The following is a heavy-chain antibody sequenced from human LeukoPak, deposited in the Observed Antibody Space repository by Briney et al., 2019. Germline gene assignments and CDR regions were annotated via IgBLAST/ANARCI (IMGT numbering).Heavy chain of an antibody. Sequence: AGGSLRLSCVASGFTFADYGMSWVRQAPGKGLEWVAGIYWLGTTYAGSVKGRFTISRDDAKNSLYLQMNSLRAEDTALYYCARGYWRLDPWGPGTLVTVSS. V-gene: IGHV3-20*04. J-gene: IGHJ5*02. CDR2: IYWLGTT. CDR3: ARGYWRLDP. D-gene: IGHD2-15*01. CDR1: GFTFADYG.